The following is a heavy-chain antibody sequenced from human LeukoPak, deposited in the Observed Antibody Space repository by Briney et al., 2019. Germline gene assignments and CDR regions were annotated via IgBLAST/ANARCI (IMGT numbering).Heavy chain of an antibody. CDR1: GGSISSYY. D-gene: IGHD7-27*01. J-gene: IGHJ3*02. CDR3: ARRRWGGPDAFDI. CDR2: IFYSGST. Sequence: PSETLSLTCTVSGGSISSYYWSWIRQPPGKGPEWVGYIFYSGSTNYNPSLESRATMSVDTSKNQFSLKLSSVTAADTAVYYCARRRWGGPDAFDIWGQGTMVTVSS. V-gene: IGHV4-59*08.